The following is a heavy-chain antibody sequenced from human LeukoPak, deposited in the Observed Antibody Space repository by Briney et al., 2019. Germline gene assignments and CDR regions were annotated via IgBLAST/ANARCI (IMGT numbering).Heavy chain of an antibody. V-gene: IGHV1-69*13. J-gene: IGHJ4*02. CDR3: ATDGPMIVVLPLGY. CDR1: GYTFTSYA. Sequence: SVKVSCKASGYTFTSYAISWVRQAPGQGLEWMGGIIPIFGTENYAQKFQGRVTITADQSTSTAYMELSSLRSEDTAVYYCATDGPMIVVLPLGYWGQGTLVTVSS. D-gene: IGHD3-22*01. CDR2: IIPIFGTE.